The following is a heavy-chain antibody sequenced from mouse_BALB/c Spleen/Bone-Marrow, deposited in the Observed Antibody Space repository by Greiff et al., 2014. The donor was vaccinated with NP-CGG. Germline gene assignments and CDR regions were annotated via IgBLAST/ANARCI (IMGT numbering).Heavy chain of an antibody. CDR2: IWSGGST. CDR3: VRKGYTGYFDV. V-gene: IGHV2-2*01. CDR1: GFSLTTYG. Sequence: VQLQQSGPGLLTPSQSLSITCTVSGFSLTTYGLPWIRQSPGKGLEWLGVIWSGGSTDYNAAFISRLIITKDNSKNQVFFKMNSLQTDDTAIYYCVRKGYTGYFDVWGAGTTVTVSS. J-gene: IGHJ1*01. D-gene: IGHD2-2*01.